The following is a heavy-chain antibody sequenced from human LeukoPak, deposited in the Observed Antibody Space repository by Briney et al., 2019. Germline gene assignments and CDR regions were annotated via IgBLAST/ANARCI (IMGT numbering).Heavy chain of an antibody. Sequence: GGSLRLSCAAYGFTVSSNYMNWVRQAPGKGLEWVSVIYSGGSTFCADSVRGRFTVSRDNSKNTVYLQMNSLRDEDTAIYYCARETFYDFWSGPGYWGQGTLVIVSS. CDR3: ARETFYDFWSGPGY. J-gene: IGHJ4*02. CDR2: IYSGGST. D-gene: IGHD3-3*01. CDR1: GFTVSSNY. V-gene: IGHV3-66*01.